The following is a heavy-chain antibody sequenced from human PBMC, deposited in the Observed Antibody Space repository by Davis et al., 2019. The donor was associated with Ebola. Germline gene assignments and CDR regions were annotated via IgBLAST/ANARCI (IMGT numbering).Heavy chain of an antibody. J-gene: IGHJ6*02. CDR3: AKWDCSGGSCYGMDV. Sequence: GGSLRLSCSAAGFTFNTYAMSWVRQAPGNGLELVSGISGAAISTFYADSLKGRFTVSRDNSKNTLYLQMNSLRAEDTAVYYCAKWDCSGGSCYGMDVWGQGTTVTVSS. CDR1: GFTFNTYA. D-gene: IGHD2-15*01. V-gene: IGHV3-23*01. CDR2: ISGAAIST.